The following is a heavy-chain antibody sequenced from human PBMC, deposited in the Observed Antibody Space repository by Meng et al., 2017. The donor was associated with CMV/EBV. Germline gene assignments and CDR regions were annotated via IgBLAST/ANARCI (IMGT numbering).Heavy chain of an antibody. CDR1: GYTFTGYY. CDR3: ARVSTTIFGTIGVGTLGGMDA. V-gene: IGHV1-2*02. D-gene: IGHD3-3*01. Sequence: ASVKVSCKASGYTFTGYYMHWVRQAPGQGLEWMGWINPNSGGTNYAQKFQGRVTMTRDTSISTAYMELSRLRSDDTAVYYCARVSTTIFGTIGVGTLGGMDAWGQGTTVTVSS. CDR2: INPNSGGT. J-gene: IGHJ6*02.